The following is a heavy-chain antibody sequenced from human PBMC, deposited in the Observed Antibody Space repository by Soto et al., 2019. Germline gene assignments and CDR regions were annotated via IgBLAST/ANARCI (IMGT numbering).Heavy chain of an antibody. V-gene: IGHV5-51*01. D-gene: IGHD4-17*01. Sequence: GESLKISCKGSGYSFTSYWIGWVRQMPGKGLEWMGIIYPGDSDTRYSPSFQGQVTISADKSISTAYLQWSSLKASDTAMCYCARIPAYGDYHYYMDVWGKGTTVTVSS. CDR1: GYSFTSYW. J-gene: IGHJ6*03. CDR3: ARIPAYGDYHYYMDV. CDR2: IYPGDSDT.